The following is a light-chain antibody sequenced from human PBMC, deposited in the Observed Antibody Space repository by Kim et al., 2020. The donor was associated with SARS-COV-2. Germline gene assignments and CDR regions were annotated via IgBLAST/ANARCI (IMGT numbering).Light chain of an antibody. CDR3: SAWDSSLSAVV. CDR1: SNNVGNQG. Sequence: QAGLTQPPSVSKGLRQTATLTCTGNSNNVGNQGAAWLQQHQSHPPKLLSYRNNNRPSGISERLSASRSGNTASLTITGLQPEDEADYYCSAWDSSLSAVVFGGGTQLTVL. V-gene: IGLV10-54*01. CDR2: RNN. J-gene: IGLJ2*01.